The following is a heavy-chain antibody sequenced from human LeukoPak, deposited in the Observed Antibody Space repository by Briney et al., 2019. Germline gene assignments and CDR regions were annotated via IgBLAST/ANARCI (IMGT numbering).Heavy chain of an antibody. V-gene: IGHV1-2*02. J-gene: IGHJ4*02. CDR2: INPNSGGT. D-gene: IGHD1/OR15-1a*01. Sequence: ASVKVSCKASGDTFTGYYMHWVRQVPGQGLEWMGWINPNSGGTKYAQKFQGRVTMTRDTSISTAYMELNRLRSDDTAVYYCARVMNREGTNYWGQGTLVAVSS. CDR1: GDTFTGYY. CDR3: ARVMNREGTNY.